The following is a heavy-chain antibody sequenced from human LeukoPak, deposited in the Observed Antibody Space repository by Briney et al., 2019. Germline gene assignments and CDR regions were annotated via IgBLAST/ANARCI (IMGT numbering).Heavy chain of an antibody. CDR1: GFNFSSFG. CDR3: AKGTSSLNYDAFDI. Sequence: PGGSLRLSCAASGFNFSSFGVNWVRQGPRKGLEWVSGISFIISTWSADSVKGRFTISRDNSKNTVYLQMNGLRDDDTAVYYCAKGTSSLNYDAFDIWGQGTLVTVSS. D-gene: IGHD6-19*01. J-gene: IGHJ3*02. V-gene: IGHV3-23*01. CDR2: ISFIIST.